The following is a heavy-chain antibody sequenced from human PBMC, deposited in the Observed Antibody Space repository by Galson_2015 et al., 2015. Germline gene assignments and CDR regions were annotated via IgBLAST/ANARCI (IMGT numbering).Heavy chain of an antibody. D-gene: IGHD6-6*01. J-gene: IGHJ2*01. V-gene: IGHV4-59*01. CDR1: GGSISSYY. CDR2: IYYSGRT. Sequence: ETLSLTCTVSGGSISSYYWSWIRQPPGKGLEWIAYIYYSGRTNYNPSLKSRVTISVDTSKNQISLQLSSVTAADTAVYYCARDRTMAARPVWYFDLWGRGTLVTVSS. CDR3: ARDRTMAARPVWYFDL.